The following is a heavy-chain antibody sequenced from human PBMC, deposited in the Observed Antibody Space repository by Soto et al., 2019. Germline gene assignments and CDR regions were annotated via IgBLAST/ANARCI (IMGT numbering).Heavy chain of an antibody. CDR1: GGSISSYY. J-gene: IGHJ4*02. CDR2: IYTSGST. V-gene: IGHV4-4*07. CDR3: ARACSSNSCYDVFDY. D-gene: IGHD2-2*01. Sequence: TLSLTCTVSGGSISSYYWSWIRQPAGKGLEWIGRIYTSGSTNYNPSLKSRVTMSVDTSKNQFSLKLSSVTAADTAVYYCARACSSNSCYDVFDYWGQGTLVTVSS.